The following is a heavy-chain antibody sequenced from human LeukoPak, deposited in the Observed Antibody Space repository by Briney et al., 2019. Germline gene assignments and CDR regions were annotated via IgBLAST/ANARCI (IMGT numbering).Heavy chain of an antibody. CDR1: GGSFSGYY. J-gene: IGHJ5*02. Sequence: SETLSLTCAVYGGSFSGYYWSWIRQPPGKGLEWIGEINHSGSTNYNPSLKSRVTISVDTSKNQFSLKLSSVTAADTAVYYCARGRTYYYGSGSCYTVGWFDPWGQGTLVTVSS. D-gene: IGHD3-10*01. CDR3: ARGRTYYYGSGSCYTVGWFDP. V-gene: IGHV4-34*01. CDR2: INHSGST.